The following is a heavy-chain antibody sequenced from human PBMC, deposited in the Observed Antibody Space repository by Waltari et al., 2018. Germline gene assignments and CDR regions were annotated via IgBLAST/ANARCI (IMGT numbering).Heavy chain of an antibody. D-gene: IGHD6-13*01. CDR3: ARGRAYSSSWYRYYYYGMDV. CDR1: GGSFSGYY. J-gene: IGHJ6*02. V-gene: IGHV4-34*01. CDR2: INHSGST. Sequence: QVQLQQWGAGLLKPSETLSLTCAVYGGSFSGYYWSWIRQPPGQGLEWIGEINHSGSTNYNPSLKSRVTISVDTSKNQFSLKLSSVTAADTAVYYCARGRAYSSSWYRYYYYGMDVWGQGTTVTVSS.